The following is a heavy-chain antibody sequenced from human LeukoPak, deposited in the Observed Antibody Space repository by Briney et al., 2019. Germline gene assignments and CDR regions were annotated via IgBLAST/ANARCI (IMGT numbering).Heavy chain of an antibody. CDR1: GFTFSSYS. CDR3: AKDQHHVVIAAAGIDAFDI. J-gene: IGHJ3*02. CDR2: ISSSSSYI. Sequence: GGSLRLSCAASGFTFSSYSMNWVRQAPGKGLGWVSSISSSSSYIYYADSVKGRFTISRDNAKNSLYLQMNSLRAEDTAVYYCAKDQHHVVIAAAGIDAFDIWGQGTMVTVSS. D-gene: IGHD6-13*01. V-gene: IGHV3-21*01.